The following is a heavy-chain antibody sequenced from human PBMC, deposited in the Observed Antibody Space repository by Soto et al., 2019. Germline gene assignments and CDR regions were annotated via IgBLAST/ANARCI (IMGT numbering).Heavy chain of an antibody. J-gene: IGHJ4*02. V-gene: IGHV1-58*02. CDR1: GFTFTNSA. CDR3: AAVQGGGITFHF. D-gene: IGHD3-16*01. Sequence: QMQLAQSGPEVKKPGTSVKVSCKASGFTFTNSAIQWVRQARGQRLEWMGWIVVGSGRTDYAQKFQERRTITRDMSTTTAYMELSSLRLEDTAVYYCAAVQGGGITFHFWGQGTLVTVSS. CDR2: IVVGSGRT.